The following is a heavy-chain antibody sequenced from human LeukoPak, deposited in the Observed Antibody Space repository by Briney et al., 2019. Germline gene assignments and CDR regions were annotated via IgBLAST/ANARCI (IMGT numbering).Heavy chain of an antibody. J-gene: IGHJ4*02. CDR2: ISYDGSNK. V-gene: IGHV3-30*09. CDR1: RFTFSSYA. Sequence: GRSLRLSCAASRFTFSSYAMHWVRQAPGKGLEWVAVISYDGSNKYYADSVKGRFAISRDNSKNTLYLQMNSLRAEDTAVYYCAKSHYGDYEEFDYWGQGTLVTVSS. CDR3: AKSHYGDYEEFDY. D-gene: IGHD4-17*01.